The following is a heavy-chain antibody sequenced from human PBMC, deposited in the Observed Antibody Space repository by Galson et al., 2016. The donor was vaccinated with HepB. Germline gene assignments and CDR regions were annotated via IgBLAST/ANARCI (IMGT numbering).Heavy chain of an antibody. CDR2: IYYNGNT. V-gene: IGHV4-30-2*01. CDR1: GYSITRNGYS. Sequence: TLSLTCAVSGYSITRNGYSWSWIRQPPGKGLEWIGYIYYNGNTHYNPSLKSRVAISIDRSKNQISLDLNSVTSADTAVYFCARGPDCSGGVGHEFLDYWGQGMLVAVSS. CDR3: ARGPDCSGGVGHEFLDY. D-gene: IGHD2-15*01. J-gene: IGHJ4*02.